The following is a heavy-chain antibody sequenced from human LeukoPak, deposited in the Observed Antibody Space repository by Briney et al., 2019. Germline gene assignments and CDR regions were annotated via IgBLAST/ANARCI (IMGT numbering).Heavy chain of an antibody. V-gene: IGHV3-49*04. CDR1: GFTFGDYA. CDR3: TRGDYYDY. CDR2: IRSKPYGGTT. J-gene: IGHJ4*02. Sequence: GGSLRLSRTASGFTFGDYAMSWVRQAPGKGLEWVGFIRSKPYGGTTEYAASVKGRFTISRDDSNSLAYLQMNSLKTEDTAVYYCTRGDYYDYWGQGTLVTVSS.